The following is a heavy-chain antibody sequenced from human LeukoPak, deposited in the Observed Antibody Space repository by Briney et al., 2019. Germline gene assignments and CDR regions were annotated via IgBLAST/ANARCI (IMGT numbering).Heavy chain of an antibody. Sequence: SETLSLTCTVSGGSISSGSYYWSWIRQPAGKGLEWIGRVYSSGSTDYNPSLKSRLSISVDTSKIQFSLKLSSVTAADTAVYYCARRSKDYSSSWYFGYWGQGTLVTVSS. J-gene: IGHJ4*02. D-gene: IGHD6-13*01. V-gene: IGHV4-61*02. CDR3: ARRSKDYSSSWYFGY. CDR2: VYSSGST. CDR1: GGSISSGSYY.